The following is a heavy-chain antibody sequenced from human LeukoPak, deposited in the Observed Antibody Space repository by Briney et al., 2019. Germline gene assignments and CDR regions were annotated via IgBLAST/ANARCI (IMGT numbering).Heavy chain of an antibody. CDR1: GFTFSSYG. Sequence: PGRSLRLSCAASGFTFSSYGMHWVRQAPGKGLEWVAVISYDGSNKYYADSVKGRFTISRDNSKNTLYLQMNSLRAEDTAVYYCAKDYDYGDYGSYYYYMDVWGKGTTVTISS. J-gene: IGHJ6*03. CDR2: ISYDGSNK. D-gene: IGHD4-17*01. CDR3: AKDYDYGDYGSYYYYMDV. V-gene: IGHV3-30*18.